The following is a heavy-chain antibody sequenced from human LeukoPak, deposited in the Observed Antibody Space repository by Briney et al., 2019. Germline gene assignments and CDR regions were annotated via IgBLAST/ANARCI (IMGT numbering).Heavy chain of an antibody. CDR3: TSHGSGYYFDY. J-gene: IGHJ4*02. Sequence: GGSLRLSCAASGFTFSKYELNWVRQAPGEGLEWVSYISSSGDTKYYADSVKGRFTISRDNAKNSLYLQMDSLRAEDTATYYCTSHGSGYYFDYSGQGTLVTVSS. CDR2: ISSSGDTK. CDR1: GFTFSKYE. D-gene: IGHD6-13*01. V-gene: IGHV3-48*03.